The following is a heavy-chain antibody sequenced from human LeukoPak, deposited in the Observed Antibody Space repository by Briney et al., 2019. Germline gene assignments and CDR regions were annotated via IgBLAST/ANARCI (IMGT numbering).Heavy chain of an antibody. CDR1: GYSISSGYY. V-gene: IGHV4-38-2*02. CDR3: ARGWQYYFDY. Sequence: SETLSLTCTVSGYSISSGYYWGWIRQPPGKGLEWIGSIYHSGSTYYNPSLKSRVTISVDTSKNQFSLKLSSVTAADTAVYYCARGWQYYFDYWGQGTLVTVSS. D-gene: IGHD6-13*01. CDR2: IYHSGST. J-gene: IGHJ4*02.